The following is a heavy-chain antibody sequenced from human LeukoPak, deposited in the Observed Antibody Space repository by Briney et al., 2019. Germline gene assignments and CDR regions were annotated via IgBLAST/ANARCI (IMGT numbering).Heavy chain of an antibody. V-gene: IGHV4-4*07. Sequence: KTSETLSLTCTVSGGSISGYYWSWIRQPAGKGLEWIGRIYTSGSTNYNPSLKSRVTMSVDTSKNQFSLKLSSVTAADTAVYYCARQGDEVIAIFDPWGQGTMVTVSS. J-gene: IGHJ3*01. D-gene: IGHD3-9*01. CDR2: IYTSGST. CDR1: GGSISGYY. CDR3: ARQGDEVIAIFDP.